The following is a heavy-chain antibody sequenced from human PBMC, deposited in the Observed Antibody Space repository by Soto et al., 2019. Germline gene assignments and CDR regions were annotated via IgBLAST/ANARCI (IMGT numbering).Heavy chain of an antibody. D-gene: IGHD3-10*01. CDR2: INHAGTT. V-gene: IGHV4-34*01. CDR1: GEYFSANY. J-gene: IGHJ5*02. CDR3: GPGGFFPS. Sequence: SETLSLTCDISGEYFSANYWSWIRQTPGKGLEWLGEINHAGTTDYNPSVEDRIIISADASKNQFSLKLTSVTAMDTAVYYCGPGGFFPSWGQGTLVTVSP.